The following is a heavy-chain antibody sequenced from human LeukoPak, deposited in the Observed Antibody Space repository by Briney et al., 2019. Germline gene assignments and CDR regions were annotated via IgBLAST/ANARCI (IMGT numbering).Heavy chain of an antibody. CDR1: GDSITSGSYY. V-gene: IGHV4-61*02. CDR3: ARAALVVVAATPFYYYYYMDV. D-gene: IGHD2-15*01. J-gene: IGHJ6*03. Sequence: PSQTLSLTCTVSGDSITSGSYYWSWIRQPAGKGLEWIGRIFISGGTNYNPSLRSRVTMSLDTSKNQFSLKLSSVTAADTAVYYCARAALVVVAATPFYYYYYMDVWGKGTTVTVSS. CDR2: IFISGGT.